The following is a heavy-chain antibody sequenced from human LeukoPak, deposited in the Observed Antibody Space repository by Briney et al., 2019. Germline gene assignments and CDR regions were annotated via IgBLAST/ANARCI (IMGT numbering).Heavy chain of an antibody. J-gene: IGHJ4*02. D-gene: IGHD2-21*01. V-gene: IGHV4-39*01. CDR3: ARHYSAGWPYFDC. CDR2: IYHSGST. Sequence: PSETLSLTCTVSGDSISSGSYYWGWIRQPPGKGLEWIGSIYHSGSTYQNPSLKSRVTISVDTSKNQFSLNLSSVTAADTAVYYCARHYSAGWPYFDCWGQGALVTVSS. CDR1: GDSISSGSYY.